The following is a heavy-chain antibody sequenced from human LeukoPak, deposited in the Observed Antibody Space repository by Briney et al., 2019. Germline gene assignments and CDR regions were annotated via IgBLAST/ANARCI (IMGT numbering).Heavy chain of an antibody. D-gene: IGHD6-13*01. J-gene: IGHJ4*02. CDR3: ARDSEQQLVLGVFDY. CDR1: GFTFSDYY. Sequence: GGSLRLSCAASGFTFSDYYMSWIRQAPGKGLEWVSYISSSGSTIYYADSVKGRFTISRDNSKNTLYLQMNSLRAEDTAVYYCARDSEQQLVLGVFDYWGQGTLVTVSS. V-gene: IGHV3-11*04. CDR2: ISSSGSTI.